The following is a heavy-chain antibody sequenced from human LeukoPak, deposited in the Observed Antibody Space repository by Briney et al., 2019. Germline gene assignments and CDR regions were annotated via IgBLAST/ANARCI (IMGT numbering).Heavy chain of an antibody. J-gene: IGHJ4*02. CDR2: LSLDGAKT. CDR1: GFTFSDYA. CDR3: AKDDGDYARGYYFDH. Sequence: GGSLRLSCAVSGFTFSDYAMSWVRQAPGKGLEWVSALSLDGAKTYYADSVKGRFIISRDKSKNTLYLQMNSLRAEDTAVYYCAKDDGDYARGYYFDHWGQGTLVTVSS. D-gene: IGHD4-17*01. V-gene: IGHV3-23*01.